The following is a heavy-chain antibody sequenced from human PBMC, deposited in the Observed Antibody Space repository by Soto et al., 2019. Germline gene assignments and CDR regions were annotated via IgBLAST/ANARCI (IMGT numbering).Heavy chain of an antibody. V-gene: IGHV3-23*01. J-gene: IGHJ2*01. CDR3: AKNSLYRRYVEL. CDR1: GFTFSSYA. CDR2: ISGSGGST. Sequence: EVQLLESGGGLVQPGGSLRLSCAASGFTFSSYAMSWVRQAPGKGLEWVSAISGSGGSTYYADSVKGRFTISRDNSKNSLYLQMNSLRAEDTAVYYCAKNSLYRRYVELWGRGTLVTVSS. D-gene: IGHD1-26*01.